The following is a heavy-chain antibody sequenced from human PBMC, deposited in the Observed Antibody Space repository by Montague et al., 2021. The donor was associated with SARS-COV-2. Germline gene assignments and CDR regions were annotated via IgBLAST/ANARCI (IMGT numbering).Heavy chain of an antibody. V-gene: IGHV4-34*01. Sequence: SETLSLTCAVHGGSFSGYYWNWIRQPPGKGLECIGEINHSGSANYNPSLKRRVTISVDTSKNQFSLKLNSVTAADTAVYYCARLGEGVVPAPILGVGPYYSYFYMDVWGKGATVTVSS. CDR1: GGSFSGYY. CDR2: INHSGSA. CDR3: ARLGEGVVPAPILGVGPYYSYFYMDV. D-gene: IGHD2-2*02. J-gene: IGHJ6*03.